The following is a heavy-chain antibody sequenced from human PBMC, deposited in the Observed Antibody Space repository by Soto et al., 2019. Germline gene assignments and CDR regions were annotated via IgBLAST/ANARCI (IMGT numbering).Heavy chain of an antibody. CDR1: GFTFSSYS. V-gene: IGHV3-21*01. J-gene: IGHJ3*02. Sequence: VQLVESGGGLVKPGGSLRLSCAASGFTFSSYSMNWVRQAPGKGLEWVSSISSSSSYIYYADSVKGRFTISRDNAKNSLYLQMNSLRAEDTAVYYCARDGDYGGNSRAFDIWGQGTMVTVSS. CDR3: ARDGDYGGNSRAFDI. CDR2: ISSSSSYI. D-gene: IGHD4-17*01.